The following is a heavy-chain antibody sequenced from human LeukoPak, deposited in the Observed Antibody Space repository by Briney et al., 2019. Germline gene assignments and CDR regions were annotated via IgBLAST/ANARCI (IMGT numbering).Heavy chain of an antibody. CDR1: GFTFSSYW. V-gene: IGHV3-74*01. CDR2: INSDGSDT. D-gene: IGHD6-19*01. CDR3: ASCVAVPGLPDY. Sequence: GGSLRLSCAASGFTFSSYWMYWVRQAPGKGLVWVSRINSDGSDTSYADSVQGRFTIARDNAKNTLYLQMNSLRAEDTAVYYCASCVAVPGLPDYWGQGTLVTVSS. J-gene: IGHJ4*02.